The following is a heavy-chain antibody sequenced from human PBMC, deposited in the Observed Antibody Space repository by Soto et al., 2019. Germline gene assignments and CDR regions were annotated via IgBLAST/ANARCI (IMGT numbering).Heavy chain of an antibody. D-gene: IGHD6-6*01. V-gene: IGHV4-39*01. CDR3: VASSTGVFSDEAYFDY. CDR2: IYYSGDT. CDR1: GGSIGSSAYY. Sequence: SETLSLTCGVSGGSIGSSAYYWGCVRQSPGRGLEWIGSIYYSGDTYEDPSLKSRVTMSLDKSKNQFSLKLTSMTAADTAVYYCVASSTGVFSDEAYFDYWGQGTLVTVSS. J-gene: IGHJ4*02.